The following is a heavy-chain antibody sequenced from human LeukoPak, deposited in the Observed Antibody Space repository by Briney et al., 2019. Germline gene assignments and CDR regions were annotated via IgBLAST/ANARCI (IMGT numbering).Heavy chain of an antibody. CDR2: ISSSGTTI. J-gene: IGHJ4*02. V-gene: IGHV3-11*04. D-gene: IGHD1-26*01. CDR3: ARVRGSYSVDY. CDR1: GFTFSDYY. Sequence: GGSLRLSCAASGFTFSDYYMSWIRQAPGKGLEWISYISSSGTTIYYAGSVKGRFTISRDNAKNSLYLQMNSLRAEDTAVYYCARVRGSYSVDYWGQGTLVTVSS.